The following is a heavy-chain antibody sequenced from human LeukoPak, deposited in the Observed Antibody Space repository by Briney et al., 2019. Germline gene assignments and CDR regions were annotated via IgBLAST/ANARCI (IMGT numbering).Heavy chain of an antibody. D-gene: IGHD3-10*01. J-gene: IGHJ6*03. CDR1: GGSISSYY. CDR3: ARSQRISGGIYYYYYMDV. V-gene: IGHV4-59*01. CDR2: IYYSGST. Sequence: SETLSLTCTVSGGSISSYYWCWIRQPPGKGLEWIGYIYYSGSTNYNPSLKSRVTISVDTSKNQFSLKLSSVTAADTALYYCARSQRISGGIYYYYYMDVWGKGTTVTVSS.